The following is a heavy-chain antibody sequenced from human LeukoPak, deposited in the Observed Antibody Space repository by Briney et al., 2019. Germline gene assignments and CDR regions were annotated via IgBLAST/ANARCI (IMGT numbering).Heavy chain of an antibody. D-gene: IGHD3-16*02. J-gene: IGHJ4*02. CDR1: GYTFTSYG. Sequence: ASVKVSCKASGYTFTSYGVSWVRQAPEQGLEWMGWISAYNGNTNYAQKLQGRVTMTTDTSTSTAYMELRSLRSDDTAVYYCARGSYVWGSYRPEATFDFDYWGQGTLVTVSS. CDR2: ISAYNGNT. CDR3: ARGSYVWGSYRPEATFDFDY. V-gene: IGHV1-18*01.